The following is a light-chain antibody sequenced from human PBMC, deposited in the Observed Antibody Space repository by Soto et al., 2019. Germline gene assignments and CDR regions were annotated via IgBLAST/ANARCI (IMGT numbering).Light chain of an antibody. J-gene: IGLJ2*01. CDR1: NIGSKS. V-gene: IGLV3-21*04. Sequence: SYELTQPPSVSVAPGKTARISCGGNNIGSKSVYWYQQKPGQAPVLLISYDPDRPSGIPERFAGSNSGNTATLTISRVEAGDEADYYCQVWDSSGDHPGVFGGGTKLTVL. CDR3: QVWDSSGDHPGV. CDR2: YDP.